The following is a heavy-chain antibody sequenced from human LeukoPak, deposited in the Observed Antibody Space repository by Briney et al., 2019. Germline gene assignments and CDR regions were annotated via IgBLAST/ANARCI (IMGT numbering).Heavy chain of an antibody. V-gene: IGHV1-69*04. D-gene: IGHD1-26*01. CDR2: IIPILGIA. CDR3: ARDSVVGAPNDY. CDR1: GGTFSNYA. J-gene: IGHJ4*02. Sequence: SVKVSCKASGGTFSNYAISWVRQAPGQGLEWMGRIIPILGIANYAQKFQGRVTITADKSTSTAYMELSSLRSEDTAVYYCARDSVVGAPNDYWGQGTLVTVSS.